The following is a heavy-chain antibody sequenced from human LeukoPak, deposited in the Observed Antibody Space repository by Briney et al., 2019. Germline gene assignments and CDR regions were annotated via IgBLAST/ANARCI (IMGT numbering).Heavy chain of an antibody. Sequence: GGSLRLSCAASGFTFSSYAISWVRQAPGKGLEWVSGISGSDGSTYYAGSVKGRFTISRDDSKNTLFLQLTSLRAEDTAVYYCAKASSPLGYFDYWGQGILVTVSS. CDR3: AKASSPLGYFDY. CDR1: GFTFSSYA. D-gene: IGHD6-13*01. V-gene: IGHV3-23*01. CDR2: ISGSDGST. J-gene: IGHJ4*02.